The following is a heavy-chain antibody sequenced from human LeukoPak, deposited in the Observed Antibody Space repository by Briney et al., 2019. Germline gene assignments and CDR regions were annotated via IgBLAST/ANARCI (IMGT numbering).Heavy chain of an antibody. CDR1: GYSITSGFS. CDR3: AREGAVPGIDP. J-gene: IGHJ5*02. V-gene: IGHV4-38-2*02. CDR2: ISHSGTT. D-gene: IGHD3-16*01. Sequence: SETLSLTCAVSGYSITSGFSWGWVRQPPGKGLEWIGTISHSGTTDYKSTLESRLTISMDTSKNLFSLRLTSVTAADTAVYYCAREGAVPGIDPWGQGTLVTVSS.